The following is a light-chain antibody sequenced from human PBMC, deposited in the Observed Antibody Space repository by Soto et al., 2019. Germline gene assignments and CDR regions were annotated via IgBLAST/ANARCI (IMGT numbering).Light chain of an antibody. CDR2: DVS. Sequence: QLVLTQPASVSGSPGQSITISCTGTSSDVGGYNYVSWYQQHPGKAPKLMIYDVSNRPSGLSNRFSGSKSGNTASLTISGLQAEDEADYYCSSYTSSSTYVFGTGTKVTVL. CDR3: SSYTSSSTYV. V-gene: IGLV2-14*01. CDR1: SSDVGGYNY. J-gene: IGLJ1*01.